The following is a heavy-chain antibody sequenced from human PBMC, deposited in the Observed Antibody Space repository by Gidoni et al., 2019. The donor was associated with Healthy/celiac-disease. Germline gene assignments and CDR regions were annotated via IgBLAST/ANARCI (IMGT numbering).Heavy chain of an antibody. J-gene: IGHJ5*02. Sequence: QVQLVQSGAEVKKPGSSVKVSCKASGVTFSSYALSWVRQAPGQGREWMGGIIPIFGTANYAQKFQGRVTITADKSTSTAYMELSSLRSEDTAVYYCARAPRSSSLPFDPWGQGTLVTVSS. V-gene: IGHV1-69*06. D-gene: IGHD6-6*01. CDR3: ARAPRSSSLPFDP. CDR2: IIPIFGTA. CDR1: GVTFSSYA.